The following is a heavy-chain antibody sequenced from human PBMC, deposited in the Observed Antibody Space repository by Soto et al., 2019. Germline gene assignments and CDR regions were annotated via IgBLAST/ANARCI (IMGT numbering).Heavy chain of an antibody. Sequence: PGGSLRLSCAASGFTFSSYWMHWVRQAPGKGLEWVSRIENDGMTTSYADSVRGRFSISRNNAKNTLYLQMNNLGDGDTAIYFCARDDHGYYSGQHDAFDLWGQGTMVTVSS. V-gene: IGHV3-74*01. J-gene: IGHJ3*01. CDR2: IENDGMTT. CDR1: GFTFSSYW. D-gene: IGHD3-3*01. CDR3: ARDDHGYYSGQHDAFDL.